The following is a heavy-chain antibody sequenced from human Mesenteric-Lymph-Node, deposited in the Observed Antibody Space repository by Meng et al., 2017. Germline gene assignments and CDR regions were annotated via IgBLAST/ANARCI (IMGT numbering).Heavy chain of an antibody. CDR2: INHSGST. V-gene: IGHV4-34*01. CDR1: GGSFSGYY. Sequence: GSLRLSCAVYGGSFSGYYWSWIRQPPGKGLEWIGEINHSGSTNYNPSLKSRVTISVDTSKNQFSLKLSSVTAADTAVYYCAREREDIAAAAPGYWGQGTLVTVSS. D-gene: IGHD6-13*01. CDR3: AREREDIAAAAPGY. J-gene: IGHJ4*02.